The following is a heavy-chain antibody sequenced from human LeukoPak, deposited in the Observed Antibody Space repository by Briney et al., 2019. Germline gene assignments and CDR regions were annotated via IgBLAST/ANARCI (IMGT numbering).Heavy chain of an antibody. J-gene: IGHJ6*03. CDR3: ARGSADSSGYYWDYYYHMDV. CDR1: GFTFSSYW. Sequence: PGGSLRLSCAASGFTFSSYWMSWVRQAPGKGLEWVANIKQDGSEKYYVDSVKGRFTISRDNAKNSLYLQMNSLRAEDTAVYYCARGSADSSGYYWDYYYHMDVWGKGTTVTVSS. V-gene: IGHV3-7*01. D-gene: IGHD3-22*01. CDR2: IKQDGSEK.